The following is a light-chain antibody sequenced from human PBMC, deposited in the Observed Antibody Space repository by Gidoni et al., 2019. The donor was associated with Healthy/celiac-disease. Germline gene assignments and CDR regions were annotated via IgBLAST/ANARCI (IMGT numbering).Light chain of an antibody. J-gene: IGKJ1*01. Sequence: EIGCTHSPGTLSLSQGARATLSCRASQSVSSSYLAWYQQKPGQAPRLLIYGASSRATGIPDRFSGSGSGTDFTLTISRLEPEDFAVYYCQQYGSSPWTFGRGTKVEIK. V-gene: IGKV3-20*01. CDR3: QQYGSSPWT. CDR1: QSVSSSY. CDR2: GAS.